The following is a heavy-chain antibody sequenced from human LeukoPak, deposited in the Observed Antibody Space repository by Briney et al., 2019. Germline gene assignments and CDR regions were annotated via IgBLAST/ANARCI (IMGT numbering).Heavy chain of an antibody. CDR2: IVVGSGNT. Sequence: SVKVSCKASGFTFTRSAMQWVRQARGQRLEWIGWIVVGSGNTNYAQTFQERVTITRDMSTSTAYMELSSLRSEDTAVYYCAKVGLGTMVRGVIPHFDYWGQGTLVTVSS. CDR1: GFTFTRSA. CDR3: AKVGLGTMVRGVIPHFDY. D-gene: IGHD3-10*01. J-gene: IGHJ4*02. V-gene: IGHV1-58*02.